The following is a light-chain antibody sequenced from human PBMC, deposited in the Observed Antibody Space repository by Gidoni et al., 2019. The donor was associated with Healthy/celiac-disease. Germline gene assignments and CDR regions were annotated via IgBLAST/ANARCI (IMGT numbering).Light chain of an antibody. CDR3: QQYDNLPPYT. V-gene: IGKV1-33*01. CDR2: DAS. CDR1: QDISNY. Sequence: DIQMTQSPSSLSASVGDRVTITCQASQDISNYLHWYQQKPGKAHKLLIYDASNLETGVPSRFSGSGSGTDFTFTISSLQPEDIATYYCQQYDNLPPYTFGGGTKVEIK. J-gene: IGKJ4*01.